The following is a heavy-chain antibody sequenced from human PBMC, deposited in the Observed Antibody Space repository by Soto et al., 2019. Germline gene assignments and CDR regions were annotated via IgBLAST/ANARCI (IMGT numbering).Heavy chain of an antibody. Sequence: WGSLRLSCAASGFTFSSYAMNWVRQAPGKGLEWISYISSSGNTIYYADSVKGRFTISRDNAKNSLYLQMNSLRAEDTAVYYCARLYVTEYFHHWGQGTLVTVSS. D-gene: IGHD3-16*01. CDR3: ARLYVTEYFHH. CDR1: GFTFSSYA. CDR2: ISSSGNTI. J-gene: IGHJ1*01. V-gene: IGHV3-48*01.